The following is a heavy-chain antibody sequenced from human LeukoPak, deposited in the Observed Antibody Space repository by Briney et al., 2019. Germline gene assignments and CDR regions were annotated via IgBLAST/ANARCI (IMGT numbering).Heavy chain of an antibody. CDR2: IKSKTDGGTT. Sequence: GVSLRLSCVPSVFTLSNAYISWVRQAPGHGLEWVGRIKSKTDGGTTDYAATVKGRFTISRDDSKTTLSLQMNSLRAEDTAVYYCARDPGRSGGSCYSDYWGQGTLVTVSS. J-gene: IGHJ4*02. V-gene: IGHV3-15*01. CDR3: ARDPGRSGGSCYSDY. CDR1: VFTLSNAY. D-gene: IGHD2-15*01.